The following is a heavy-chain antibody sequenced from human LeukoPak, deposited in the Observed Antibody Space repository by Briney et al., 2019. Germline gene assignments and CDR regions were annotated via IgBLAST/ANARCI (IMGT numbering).Heavy chain of an antibody. Sequence: SVKVSCKASGGTFISYAISWVRQAPGQGLEWMGRIIPIFGTANYAQKFQGRVTITTDESTSTAYMELSSLRSEDTAVYYCARPADYGDYWFDYWGQGTLVTVSS. V-gene: IGHV1-69*05. CDR2: IIPIFGTA. J-gene: IGHJ4*02. D-gene: IGHD4-17*01. CDR3: ARPADYGDYWFDY. CDR1: GGTFISYA.